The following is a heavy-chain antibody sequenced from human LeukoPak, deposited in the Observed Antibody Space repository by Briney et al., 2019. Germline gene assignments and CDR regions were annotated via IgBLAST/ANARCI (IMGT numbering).Heavy chain of an antibody. CDR2: ISYDASNK. D-gene: IGHD1-26*01. CDR1: GFTFSSFA. Sequence: GGSLRLSCAASGFTFSSFAMHWVRQAPGKGLEWVAVISYDASNKFYADSVQGRFTISRDNSKNTLYLQMNSLRADDTAVYYCARAPWGVGATPPYWGQGTLVTVSS. V-gene: IGHV3-30-3*01. J-gene: IGHJ4*02. CDR3: ARAPWGVGATPPY.